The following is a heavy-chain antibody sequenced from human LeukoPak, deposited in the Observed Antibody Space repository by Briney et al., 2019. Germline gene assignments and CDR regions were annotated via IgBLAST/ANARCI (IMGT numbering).Heavy chain of an antibody. Sequence: QTLSLACVLFRDFASSNSVAWDWLRHSASRGLELLGRTFYRSKWYDDSAVSVKSRTTINSSTSENQFSLQLCTAAPEDTTVYYCAIVKYSAFDIWGQGTMVTVSS. CDR3: AIVKYSAFDI. CDR2: TFYRSKWYD. CDR1: RDFASSNSVA. J-gene: IGHJ3*02. V-gene: IGHV6-1*01. D-gene: IGHD2/OR15-2a*01.